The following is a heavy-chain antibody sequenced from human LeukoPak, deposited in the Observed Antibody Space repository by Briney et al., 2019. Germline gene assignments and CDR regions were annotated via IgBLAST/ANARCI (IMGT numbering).Heavy chain of an antibody. D-gene: IGHD2-2*02. CDR1: GGTFSSYT. J-gene: IGHJ4*02. Sequence: SVKVSCKASGGTFSSYTISWVRQAPGQGLEWTGRIIPILGIANYARKFQGRVTITADKSTSTAYMELSSLRSEDTAVYYCASGRYCSSTSCYTEFDYWGQGTLVTVSS. V-gene: IGHV1-69*02. CDR2: IIPILGIA. CDR3: ASGRYCSSTSCYTEFDY.